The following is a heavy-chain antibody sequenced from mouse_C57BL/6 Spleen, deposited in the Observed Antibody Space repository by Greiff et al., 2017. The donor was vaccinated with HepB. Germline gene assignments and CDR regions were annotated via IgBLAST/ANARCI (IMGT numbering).Heavy chain of an antibody. CDR3: ARFRYYGSIPLDY. J-gene: IGHJ2*01. Sequence: EVQLVESGGGLVQPGGSLSLSCAASGFTFTDYYMSWVRQPPGKALEWLGFIRNKANGYTTEYSASVKGRFTISRDNSQSILYLQMNALRAEDSATYYCARFRYYGSIPLDYWGQGTTLTVSS. CDR1: GFTFTDYY. V-gene: IGHV7-3*01. CDR2: IRNKANGYTT. D-gene: IGHD1-1*01.